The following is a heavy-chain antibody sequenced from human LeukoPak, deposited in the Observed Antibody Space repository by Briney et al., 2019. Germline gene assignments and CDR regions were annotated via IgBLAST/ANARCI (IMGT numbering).Heavy chain of an antibody. CDR3: ARVMYYYDSSGSIDY. CDR1: GYTFTGYY. J-gene: IGHJ4*02. CDR2: INPNSGGT. Sequence: SVKVSCKASGYTFTGYYMHWVRQAPGQGLEWMGWINPNSGGTNYAQEFQGRVTMTRDTSISTAYMELSRLRSDDTAVYYCARVMYYYDSSGSIDYWGQGTLVTVSS. D-gene: IGHD3-22*01. V-gene: IGHV1-2*02.